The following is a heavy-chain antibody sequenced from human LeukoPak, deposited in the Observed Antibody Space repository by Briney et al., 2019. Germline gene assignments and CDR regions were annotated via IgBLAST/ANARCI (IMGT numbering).Heavy chain of an antibody. Sequence: PGGSLRLSCAASGFTFSSYWMHWVRQAPGKGLVWVSRLSPDGGTTDYSDSVKGRFTISRDNSKNSQYLQMNSLRTEDTALYYCAKDTYRFYDILTGSENYFDYWGQGTLVTVSS. CDR1: GFTFSSYW. J-gene: IGHJ4*02. V-gene: IGHV3-43*02. D-gene: IGHD3-9*01. CDR2: LSPDGGTT. CDR3: AKDTYRFYDILTGSENYFDY.